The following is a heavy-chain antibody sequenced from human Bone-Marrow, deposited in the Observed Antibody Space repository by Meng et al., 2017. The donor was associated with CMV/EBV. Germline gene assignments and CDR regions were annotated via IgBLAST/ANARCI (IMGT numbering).Heavy chain of an antibody. CDR1: GYTFTGYY. J-gene: IGHJ4*02. V-gene: IGHV1-2*02. Sequence: ASVKVSCKASGYTFTGYYMHWWRQAPGQGLEWMGWINPNSGGTNYAQKFQGRVTMTSDTSISTAYMELSRLRSDDTAVYYCARGPIVVVIAAYFDYWGQGTRVTVSS. CDR3: ARGPIVVVIAAYFDY. CDR2: INPNSGGT. D-gene: IGHD2-21*01.